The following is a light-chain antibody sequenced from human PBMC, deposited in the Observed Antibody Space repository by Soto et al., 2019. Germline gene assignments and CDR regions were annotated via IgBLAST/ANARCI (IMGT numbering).Light chain of an antibody. CDR3: SAYTVSRNYV. Sequence: SDVPRAGYGDGFPPTAITLSCKYTISFVGAYNFVSWHQQHPGKAPKLMIYNVYDRPSGISYRFSGSKSGNTASLTISGLQGEDEADYYCSAYTVSRNYVLVTGTEFTVL. J-gene: IGLJ1*01. V-gene: IGLV2-14*03. CDR2: NVY. CDR1: ISFVGAYNF.